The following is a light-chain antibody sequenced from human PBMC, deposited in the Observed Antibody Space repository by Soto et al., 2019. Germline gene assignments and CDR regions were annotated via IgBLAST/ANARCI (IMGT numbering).Light chain of an antibody. V-gene: IGKV3-20*01. CDR2: GAS. CDR1: QSVSSSY. CDR3: QQYGRSSRT. J-gene: IGKJ1*01. Sequence: EMVFTESPGTLSLSPGERATLSCRASQSVSSSYLAWYQQKPGQAPRLLIYGASSSATGIPDRFSGSGSGTDLTLRISSLEPEDFVLYYCQQYGRSSRTFGQGPMVEMK.